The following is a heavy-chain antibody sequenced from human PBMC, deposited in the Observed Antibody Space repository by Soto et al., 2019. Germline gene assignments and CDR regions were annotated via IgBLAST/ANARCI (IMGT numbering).Heavy chain of an antibody. CDR2: IYYSGST. Sequence: SETLSLTCTVSGGSISSGGYYWSWIRQHPGKGLEWIGYIYYSGSTYYNPSLKSRVTISVDTSKNQFSLKLSSLRSEDTAVYYCARDLGSGWFDYWGQGTLVTVSS. V-gene: IGHV4-31*03. D-gene: IGHD6-19*01. CDR3: ARDLGSGWFDY. CDR1: GGSISSGGYY. J-gene: IGHJ4*02.